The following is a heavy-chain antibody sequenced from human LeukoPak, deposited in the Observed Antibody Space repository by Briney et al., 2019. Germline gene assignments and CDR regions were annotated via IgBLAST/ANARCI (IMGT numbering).Heavy chain of an antibody. D-gene: IGHD3-9*01. CDR2: MNPNSGNT. J-gene: IGHJ6*03. V-gene: IGHV1-8*03. CDR1: SYTFTSYG. Sequence: GASVKVSCRASSYTFTSYGISWVRQATGQGLEWMGWMNPNSGNTGYAQKFQGRVTITRNTSISTAYMELSSLRSEDTAVYYCARGPYYDILTGYYKPLYYYYMDVWGKGTTVTVSS. CDR3: ARGPYYDILTGYYKPLYYYYMDV.